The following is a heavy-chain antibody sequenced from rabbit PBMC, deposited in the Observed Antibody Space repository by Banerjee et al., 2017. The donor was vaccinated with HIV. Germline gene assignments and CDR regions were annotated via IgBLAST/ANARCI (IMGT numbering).Heavy chain of an antibody. CDR3: ARDLAGVIGWNFNL. D-gene: IGHD4-1*01. CDR2: INTSSGNT. J-gene: IGHJ4*01. CDR1: GFSFSNKYV. Sequence: QEQLEESGGGLVQPEGSLTLTCTASGFSFSNKYVMCWVRQAPGKGLEWIACINTSSGNTVYANWAKGRFTISRSTSLNTVTLQMTSLTVADTATYFCARDLAGVIGWNFNLWGPGHPGH. V-gene: IGHV1S47*01.